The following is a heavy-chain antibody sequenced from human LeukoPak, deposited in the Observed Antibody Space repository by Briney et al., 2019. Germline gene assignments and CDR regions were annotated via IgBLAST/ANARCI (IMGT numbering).Heavy chain of an antibody. V-gene: IGHV4-59*01. CDR1: SGSTSSYY. J-gene: IGHJ6*03. D-gene: IGHD3-10*01. CDR2: IYSSGST. Sequence: PSETLSLTCTVSSGSTSSYYWSWIRQPPGKGLEWIGYIYSSGSTNYNPSLKSRVTMSVDTSKNQFSLKVSSVTAADTAVYYCARVFDSGSQAYFYYMDVWGKGTTVTIFS. CDR3: ARVFDSGSQAYFYYMDV.